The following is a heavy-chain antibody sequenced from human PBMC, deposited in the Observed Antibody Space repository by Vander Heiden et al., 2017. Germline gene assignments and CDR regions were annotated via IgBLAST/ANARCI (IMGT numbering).Heavy chain of an antibody. CDR1: GYTFTRYD. V-gene: IGHV1-8*01. CDR2: MNPNSGNT. J-gene: IGHJ6*02. CDR3: ARGNYDFWRGDYGMDV. D-gene: IGHD3-3*01. Sequence: QVQLVQSGAEVKKPGASVKVSCKSSGYTFTRYDINWVRQATGQGLERMGWMNPNSGNTGYAQKFQGRVTMTRNTSISTAYMELSSLRSEDKAVYYCARGNYDFWRGDYGMDVWGQGTTVTVSS.